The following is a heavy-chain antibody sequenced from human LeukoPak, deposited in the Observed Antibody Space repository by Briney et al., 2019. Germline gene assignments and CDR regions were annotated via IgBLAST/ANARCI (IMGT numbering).Heavy chain of an antibody. V-gene: IGHV3-30*02. J-gene: IGHJ4*02. CDR2: IRYDGSNK. Sequence: PGGSLRLSCAASGFTFSTYAMNWVRQAPGKGLEWVAFIRYDGSNKYYADSVKGRFTISRDNSKNTLYLQMNSLRAEDTAVYYCAKDELEPASWVVGATGQDYWGQGTLVTVSS. D-gene: IGHD1-26*01. CDR3: AKDELEPASWVVGATGQDY. CDR1: GFTFSTYA.